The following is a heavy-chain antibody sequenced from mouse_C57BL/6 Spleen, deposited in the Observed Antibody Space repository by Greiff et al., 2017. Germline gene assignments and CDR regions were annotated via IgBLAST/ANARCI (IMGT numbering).Heavy chain of an antibody. Sequence: VQRVESGAELARPGASVKMSCKASGYTFTSYTMQRVKQRPGQGLEWIGYINPSSGYTNYNKKIKYKATLTADKSSSTAYMQLSSLTSEDSAVYYCGSADYSSTGYAMDYWGQGTSVTVSS. D-gene: IGHD1-1*01. CDR2: INPSSGYT. V-gene: IGHV1-4*01. CDR1: GYTFTSYT. CDR3: GSADYSSTGYAMDY. J-gene: IGHJ4*01.